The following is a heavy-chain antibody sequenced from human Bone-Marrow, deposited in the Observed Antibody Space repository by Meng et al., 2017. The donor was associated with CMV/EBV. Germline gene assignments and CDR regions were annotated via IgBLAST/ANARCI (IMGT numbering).Heavy chain of an antibody. CDR1: GFTFSSYG. J-gene: IGHJ4*02. V-gene: IGHV3-33*06. CDR3: AKGGIAARRGYFDY. D-gene: IGHD6-6*01. Sequence: GGSLRLSCATSGFTFSSYGMHWVRQAPGKGLEWVAVIWYDGSNKYYADSVKGRFTISRDNSKNTLYLQMNSLRAEDTAVYYCAKGGIAARRGYFDYWGQGTRVTVSS. CDR2: IWYDGSNK.